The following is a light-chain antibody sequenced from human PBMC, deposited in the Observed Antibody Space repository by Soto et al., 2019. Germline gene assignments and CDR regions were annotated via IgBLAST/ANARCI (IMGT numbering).Light chain of an antibody. CDR1: ESINNN. Sequence: EIVMTQSPATLSVSPGEGATLSCTASESINNNLAWYQQKPGQAPRLLIYAATTRATGFPARFSGSGSGTEFTHTISSLQYEDFAVYYCQQHHKWPLTFGGGT. V-gene: IGKV3-15*01. CDR2: AAT. CDR3: QQHHKWPLT. J-gene: IGKJ4*01.